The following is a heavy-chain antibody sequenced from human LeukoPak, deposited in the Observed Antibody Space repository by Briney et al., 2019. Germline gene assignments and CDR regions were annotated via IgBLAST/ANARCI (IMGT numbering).Heavy chain of an antibody. CDR2: INPSGGST. V-gene: IGHV1-46*01. D-gene: IGHD4/OR15-4a*01. J-gene: IGHJ6*02. CDR1: GYTFTSYY. Sequence: ASVKVSCKASGYTFTSYYMHWVRQAPGQGLEWMGIINPSGGSTSYAQKFQGRVTMTRDTSTSTVYMELGSLRSEDTAVYYCARDRGAGDYYYYGMDVWGQGTTVTVSS. CDR3: ARDRGAGDYYYYGMDV.